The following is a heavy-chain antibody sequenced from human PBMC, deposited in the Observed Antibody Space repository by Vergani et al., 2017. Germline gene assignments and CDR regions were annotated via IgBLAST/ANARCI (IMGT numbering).Heavy chain of an antibody. D-gene: IGHD1/OR15-1a*01. J-gene: IGHJ6*02. CDR1: GGSISSRTSY. CDR3: AGGNSAYPSSGMDV. Sequence: QVQLQESGPGLVKPSQTLSLTCTVSGGSISSRTSYWSWIRQPAGKGLEWIGRVYTSGSTNYNPALKSRVTMSVDTSKNQFSLKLISVTATDTTVYYCAGGNSAYPSSGMDVWGQGTTVIVSS. CDR2: VYTSGST. V-gene: IGHV4-61*02.